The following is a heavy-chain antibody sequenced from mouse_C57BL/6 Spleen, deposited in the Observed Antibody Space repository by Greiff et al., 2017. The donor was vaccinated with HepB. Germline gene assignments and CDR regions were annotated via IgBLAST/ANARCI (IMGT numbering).Heavy chain of an antibody. D-gene: IGHD1-1*01. CDR2: IDPSDSYT. V-gene: IGHV1-69*01. CDR3: ARSYYYGNKPYFDV. Sequence: QVQLQQPGAELVMPGASVKLSSKASGYTFTSYWMHWVKQRPGQGLEWIGEIDPSDSYTNYNQKFKGKSTLTVDKSSSTAYMQLSSLTSEDSAVYYCARSYYYGNKPYFDVWCTGTTVSVSS. CDR1: GYTFTSYW. J-gene: IGHJ1*02.